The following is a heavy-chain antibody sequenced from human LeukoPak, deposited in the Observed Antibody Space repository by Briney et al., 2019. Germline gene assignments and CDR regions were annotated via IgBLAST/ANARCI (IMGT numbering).Heavy chain of an antibody. D-gene: IGHD2-15*01. J-gene: IGHJ5*02. V-gene: IGHV1-69*04. Sequence: SVKVSCKASGGTFSSYALSWVRQAPGQGLEWMGRIIPILGIANYAQKFQGRVTITADKSTSTAYMELSSLRSEYTAVYYCATDLLGNCRGGSCYGAPNWFDPWGQGTLVTVSS. CDR2: IIPILGIA. CDR1: GGTFSSYA. CDR3: ATDLLGNCRGGSCYGAPNWFDP.